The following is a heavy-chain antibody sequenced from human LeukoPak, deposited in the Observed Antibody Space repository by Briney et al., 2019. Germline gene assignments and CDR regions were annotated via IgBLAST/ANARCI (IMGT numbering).Heavy chain of an antibody. D-gene: IGHD2-15*01. CDR1: GFSLSTRGVG. CDR2: FYWDDDK. V-gene: IGHV2-5*02. CDR3: AHACFGDDYCSTGGCYSYYFDY. J-gene: IGHJ4*02. Sequence: ESGPTLVKPTQTLTLTCTFSGFSLSTRGVGVGWIRQAPGKALEWLALFYWDDDKLYSPSLTSRLTIAKDNSKNQVVLTMTNVDPVDTATYYCAHACFGDDYCSTGGCYSYYFDYWDQGILVTVSS.